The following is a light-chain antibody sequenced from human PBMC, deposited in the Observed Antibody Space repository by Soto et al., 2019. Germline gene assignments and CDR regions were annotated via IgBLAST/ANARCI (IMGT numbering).Light chain of an antibody. CDR2: GAS. Sequence: EIVLTQSPGTLSLSPGERAVLSCRASQNVNNNYLAWYQRKPGRAPRLLIYGASSRATGIRDRFIGSGSGTDFTLTITRLEPEDFAVYFCQQYGSSPPTFGQGTKVEFK. CDR1: QNVNNNY. V-gene: IGKV3-20*01. CDR3: QQYGSSPPT. J-gene: IGKJ1*01.